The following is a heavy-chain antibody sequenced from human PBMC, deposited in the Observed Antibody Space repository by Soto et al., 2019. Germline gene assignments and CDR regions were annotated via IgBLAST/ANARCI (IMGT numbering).Heavy chain of an antibody. CDR1: GGSISSDDHY. V-gene: IGHV4-30-4*01. CDR2: IYYTGSP. J-gene: IGHJ4*02. D-gene: IGHD1-1*01. CDR3: ARDRANSPDYFDS. Sequence: QVQLQESGPGLLKPSQTLSLTCTVSGGSISSDDHYWSWIRQPPGKGLEWSGYIYYTGSPNYNPSLESRLTISIDRPNNQFSLTLTSVNAADTALYYCARDRANSPDYFDSRGQGTLVTVSS.